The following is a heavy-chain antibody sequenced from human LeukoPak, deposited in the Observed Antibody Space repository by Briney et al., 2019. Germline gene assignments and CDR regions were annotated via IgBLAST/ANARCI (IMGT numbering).Heavy chain of an antibody. Sequence: HRASVKVSCKAFEYTFTSYYMHWVRQAPGQGLEWMGIINPSGGSTSYAQKFRGRVTMTWDTSTSTVYMELSSLRSEDTAVYYCARVLGIAARRDYFDYWGQGTLVTVSS. V-gene: IGHV1-46*01. CDR1: EYTFTSYY. CDR2: INPSGGST. D-gene: IGHD6-6*01. J-gene: IGHJ4*02. CDR3: ARVLGIAARRDYFDY.